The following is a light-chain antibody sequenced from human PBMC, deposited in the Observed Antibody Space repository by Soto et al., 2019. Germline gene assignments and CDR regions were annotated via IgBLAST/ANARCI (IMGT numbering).Light chain of an antibody. CDR2: KTS. J-gene: IGKJ2*01. CDR1: QSLNSW. Sequence: DIQMTQSPSTLSVSVGDRVSITCRASQSLNSWLAWYQQKPGKAPKLLIYKTSTLESGVPSRFSGSGSGTDFTLTISSLQFEDFATYYCQQSYTTLYTFGQGTKVDIK. CDR3: QQSYTTLYT. V-gene: IGKV1-5*03.